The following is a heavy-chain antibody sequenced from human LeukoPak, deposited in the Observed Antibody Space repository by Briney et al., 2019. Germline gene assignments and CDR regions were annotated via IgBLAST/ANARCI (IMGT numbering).Heavy chain of an antibody. CDR3: ASGPGGFLEWFSGNNWFDP. Sequence: SESLSLTCTVSGGSISSYYWSWIRQPPGKGLEWIGYIYYSGSTNYNPSLKSRVTISVDTSKNQFSLKLSSVTAADTAVYYCASGPGGFLEWFSGNNWFDPWGQGTLVTVSS. D-gene: IGHD3-3*01. CDR2: IYYSGST. V-gene: IGHV4-59*01. J-gene: IGHJ5*02. CDR1: GGSISSYY.